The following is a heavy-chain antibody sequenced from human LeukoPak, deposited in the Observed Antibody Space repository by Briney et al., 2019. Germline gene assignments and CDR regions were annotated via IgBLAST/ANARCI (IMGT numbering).Heavy chain of an antibody. CDR2: IYYSGST. Sequence: SETLSLTCTVSGGSISSSSYYWGWIRQPPGKGLEWIGSIYYSGSTYYNPSLKSRVTISVDTSKNQFSLKLSSVTAADTAVYYCARGIQLWSLGNWFDPWGQGTLVTVSS. V-gene: IGHV4-39*07. J-gene: IGHJ5*02. D-gene: IGHD5-18*01. CDR3: ARGIQLWSLGNWFDP. CDR1: GGSISSSSYY.